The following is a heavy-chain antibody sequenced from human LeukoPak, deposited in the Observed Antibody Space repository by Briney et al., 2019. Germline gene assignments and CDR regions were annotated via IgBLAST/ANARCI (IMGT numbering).Heavy chain of an antibody. CDR1: GDSISSYY. V-gene: IGHV4-4*07. Sequence: SETLSLTCTVSGDSISSYYWSWIRQPAGKGLEWIGRIHPSGNTNYNPSLKSRVTLSVDTSKNLFSLKLSSVTAADTAVYYCARGPPPDFDYWGRGTLVTVSS. J-gene: IGHJ4*02. CDR2: IHPSGNT. CDR3: ARGPPPDFDY.